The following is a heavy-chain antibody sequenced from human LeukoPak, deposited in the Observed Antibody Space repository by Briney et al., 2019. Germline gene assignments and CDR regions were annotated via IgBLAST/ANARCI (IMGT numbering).Heavy chain of an antibody. CDR2: IYTSGST. Sequence: PSETLSLTCTVSGGSISSGSYYWSWIRQPAVKGLEWIGRIYTSGSTNYNPSLKSRVTISVDTSKNQFSLKLSSVTAADTAVYYCARQRRYDIVVVPAAMYYFDYWGQGTLVTVSS. J-gene: IGHJ4*02. V-gene: IGHV4-61*02. CDR1: GGSISSGSYY. D-gene: IGHD2-2*01. CDR3: ARQRRYDIVVVPAAMYYFDY.